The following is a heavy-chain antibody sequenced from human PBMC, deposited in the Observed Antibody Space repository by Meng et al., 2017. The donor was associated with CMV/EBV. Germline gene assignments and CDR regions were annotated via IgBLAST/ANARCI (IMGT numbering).Heavy chain of an antibody. J-gene: IGHJ4*02. CDR1: GFTFSSYS. Sequence: EVQLVESGGGLVKPGGSLRLSWAASGFTFSSYSMNWVRQAPGKGLEWVSSISSSSSYIYYADSVKGRFTISRDNAKNSLYLQMNSLRAEDTAVYYCARDRDSGSYPSYYFDYWGQGTLVTVSS. V-gene: IGHV3-21*01. CDR3: ARDRDSGSYPSYYFDY. CDR2: ISSSSSYI. D-gene: IGHD1-26*01.